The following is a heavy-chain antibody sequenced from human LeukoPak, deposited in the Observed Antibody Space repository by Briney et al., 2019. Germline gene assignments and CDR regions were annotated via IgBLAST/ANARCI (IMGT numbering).Heavy chain of an antibody. CDR3: ARGPPIVATIDSGWFDP. J-gene: IGHJ5*02. CDR2: VSAYNGNT. CDR1: GYTFTSYG. D-gene: IGHD5-12*01. V-gene: IGHV1-18*01. Sequence: GASVKVSCKASGYTFTSYGISWVRQAPGQGLEWMGWVSAYNGNTNYAQKLQDRVTMTTDTSTSTAYMELRSLRSDDTAVYYCARGPPIVATIDSGWFDPWGQGTLVTVSS.